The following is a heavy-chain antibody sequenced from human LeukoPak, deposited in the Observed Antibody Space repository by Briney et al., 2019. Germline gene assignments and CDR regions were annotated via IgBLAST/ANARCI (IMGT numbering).Heavy chain of an antibody. D-gene: IGHD2-15*01. V-gene: IGHV5-51*01. CDR1: GYSFTSYW. CDR2: IYPGDSDT. Sequence: GESLKISCKGSGYSFTSYWIGWVRQMPGKGLEWMGIIYPGDSDTRYSPSFQGQVTISADKSISTAYLQWSSLKASDTAMYYCARPYCSGGSCYSVDYWGQGTLVTVSP. CDR3: ARPYCSGGSCYSVDY. J-gene: IGHJ4*02.